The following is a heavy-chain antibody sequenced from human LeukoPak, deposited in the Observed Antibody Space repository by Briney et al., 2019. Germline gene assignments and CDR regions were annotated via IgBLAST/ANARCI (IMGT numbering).Heavy chain of an antibody. Sequence: ASVKVSCKASGYTFTGYYMHWVRQAPGQGLEWMGWINPNSGGTNYAQKFQGRVTITRNTSISTAYMELSSLRSEDTAVYYCARGRIAAAGKPFDYWGQGTLVTVSS. J-gene: IGHJ4*02. CDR2: INPNSGGT. CDR1: GYTFTGYY. V-gene: IGHV1-2*02. CDR3: ARGRIAAAGKPFDY. D-gene: IGHD6-13*01.